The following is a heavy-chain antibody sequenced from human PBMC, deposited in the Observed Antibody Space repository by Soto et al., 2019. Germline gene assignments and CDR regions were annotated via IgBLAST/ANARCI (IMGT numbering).Heavy chain of an antibody. D-gene: IGHD2-15*01. CDR3: ARSDRQVAATRHAFDI. J-gene: IGHJ3*02. CDR1: GYSFTSYW. CDR2: IYPGDSDT. Sequence: GESLKISCKGSGYSFTSYWIGWVRQMPGKGLEWMGIIYPGDSDTRYSPSFQGQVTISADKSISTAYLQWSSLKASDTAMYYCARSDRQVAATRHAFDIWGQGTMVTVSS. V-gene: IGHV5-51*01.